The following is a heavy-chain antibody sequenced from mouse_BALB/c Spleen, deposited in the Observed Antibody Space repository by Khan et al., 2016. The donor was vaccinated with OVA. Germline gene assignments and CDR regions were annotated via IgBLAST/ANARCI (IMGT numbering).Heavy chain of an antibody. D-gene: IGHD2-14*01. V-gene: IGHV9-4*02. CDR2: INTHSGVP. CDR1: GYTFTTAG. CDR3: AGRGAAYYRNDGDAMEY. Sequence: QIQLVQSGPELKKPGETVRISCKASGYTFTTAGIQWVQKMPGKGLKWIGWINTHSGVPKYAEDFKGRFAFSLEISVNTAYLQITNLKNEDTATCFCAGRGAAYYRNDGDAMEYWGQGTSVTVSS. J-gene: IGHJ4*01.